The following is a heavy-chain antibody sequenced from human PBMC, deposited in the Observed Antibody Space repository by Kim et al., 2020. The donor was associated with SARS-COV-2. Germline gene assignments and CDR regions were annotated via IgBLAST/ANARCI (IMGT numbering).Heavy chain of an antibody. Sequence: GGSLRLSCAASGFTFSSYEMNWVRQAPGKGLEWVSYISSSGSTIYYADSVKGRFTISRDNAKNSLYLQMNSLRAEDTAVYYCASTAYYYDSSGSPGRFDYWGQGTLVTVSS. J-gene: IGHJ4*02. V-gene: IGHV3-48*03. CDR2: ISSSGSTI. CDR1: GFTFSSYE. D-gene: IGHD3-22*01. CDR3: ASTAYYYDSSGSPGRFDY.